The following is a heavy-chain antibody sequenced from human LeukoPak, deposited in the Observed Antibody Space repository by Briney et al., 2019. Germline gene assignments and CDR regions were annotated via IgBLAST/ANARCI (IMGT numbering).Heavy chain of an antibody. J-gene: IGHJ1*01. D-gene: IGHD3-9*01. Sequence: PGESLKISCKGSGYSFTSYWIGWVRQMPGKGLEWMGIIYPGDSDTRYSPSFQGQVTISADKSISTAYLQWSSLKASDTAMYYCARQGYDILTGYWSSNPFFQHWGQGTLVTVSS. CDR1: GYSFTSYW. V-gene: IGHV5-51*01. CDR3: ARQGYDILTGYWSSNPFFQH. CDR2: IYPGDSDT.